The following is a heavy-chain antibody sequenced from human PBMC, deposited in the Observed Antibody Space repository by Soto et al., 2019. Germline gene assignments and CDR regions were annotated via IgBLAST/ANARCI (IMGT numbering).Heavy chain of an antibody. CDR3: ARLYSSSSQDFDY. CDR2: IYYSGST. Sequence: SETLSLTCTVSGGSISSSSYYWGWIRQPPGKGLEWIGSIYYSGSTYYNPSLKSRVTISVDTSKNQFSLKLSSVTAADTAVYYCARLYSSSSQDFDYWGQGTLVTVSS. CDR1: GGSISSSSYY. D-gene: IGHD6-6*01. J-gene: IGHJ4*02. V-gene: IGHV4-39*01.